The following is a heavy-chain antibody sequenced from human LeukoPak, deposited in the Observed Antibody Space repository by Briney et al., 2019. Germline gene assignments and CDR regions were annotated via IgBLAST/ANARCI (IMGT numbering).Heavy chain of an antibody. CDR3: ARSESDSSGYFLDAFDI. V-gene: IGHV4-59*08. CDR2: IYYSGST. CDR1: GGSISSYY. D-gene: IGHD3-22*01. Sequence: SGTLSLTCTVSGGSISSYYWSWIRQPPGKGLEWIGYIYYSGSTNYNPSLKSRVTISVDTSKNQFSLKLSSVTAADTAVYYCARSESDSSGYFLDAFDIWGQGTMVTVSS. J-gene: IGHJ3*02.